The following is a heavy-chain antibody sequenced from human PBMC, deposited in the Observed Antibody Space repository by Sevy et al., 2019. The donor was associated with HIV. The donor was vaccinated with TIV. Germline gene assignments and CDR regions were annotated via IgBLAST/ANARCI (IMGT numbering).Heavy chain of an antibody. CDR2: ISGSGGST. D-gene: IGHD3-10*01. CDR3: AKEGVRGSGSYYHPYYFDY. V-gene: IGHV3-23*01. J-gene: IGHJ4*02. CDR1: GFTFNFYG. Sequence: GGSLRLSCAASGFTFNFYGMHWVRQAPGKGLEWVSAISGSGGSTYYADSVKGRFTISRDNSKNTLYLQMNSLRAEDTAVYYCAKEGVRGSGSYYHPYYFDYWGQGTLVTVSS.